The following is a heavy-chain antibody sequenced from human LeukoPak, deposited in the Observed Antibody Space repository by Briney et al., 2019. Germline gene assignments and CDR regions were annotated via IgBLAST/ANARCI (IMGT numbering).Heavy chain of an antibody. J-gene: IGHJ4*02. Sequence: GGSLRLSCAASGFTFSNYAMHWVRQAQGMGLEYVSAINANGGGTYYADSVKGRFTISRDNSKSTLYLQLGSLRAEDMAVYCCARVLLTGYYYDYWGQGTLVTVSS. CDR1: GFTFSNYA. D-gene: IGHD3-9*01. CDR2: INANGGGT. CDR3: ARVLLTGYYYDY. V-gene: IGHV3-64*02.